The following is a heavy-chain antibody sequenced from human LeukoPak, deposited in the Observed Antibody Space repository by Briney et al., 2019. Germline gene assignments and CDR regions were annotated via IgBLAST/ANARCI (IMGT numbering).Heavy chain of an antibody. D-gene: IGHD3-22*01. CDR2: IYTSGST. Sequence: PSETLSLTCTVSGASISSGNYYWSWIRQPAGKGLEWIGRIYTSGSTNYSPSLKSRVTISLDTSKNQFSLKLSSVTAADTAVYYCARAPSMINLDYWGQGILVTVSS. CDR3: ARAPSMINLDY. CDR1: GASISSGNYY. J-gene: IGHJ4*02. V-gene: IGHV4-61*02.